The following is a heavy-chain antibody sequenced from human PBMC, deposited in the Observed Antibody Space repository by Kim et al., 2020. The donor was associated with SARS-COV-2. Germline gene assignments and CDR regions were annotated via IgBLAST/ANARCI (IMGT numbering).Heavy chain of an antibody. CDR1: GFTFSSYA. D-gene: IGHD2-2*01. V-gene: IGHV3-30-3*01. CDR2: ISYDGSNK. CDR3: ARDQLLQPLGGMDV. Sequence: GGSLRLSCAASGFTFSSYAMHWVRQAPGKGLEWVAVISYDGSNKYYADSVKGRFTISRDNSKNTLYLQMNSLRAEDTAVYYCARDQLLQPLGGMDVWGQGTTVTVSS. J-gene: IGHJ6*02.